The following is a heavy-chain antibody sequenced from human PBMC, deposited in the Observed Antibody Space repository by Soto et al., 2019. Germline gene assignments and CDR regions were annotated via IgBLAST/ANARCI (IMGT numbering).Heavy chain of an antibody. V-gene: IGHV2-5*01. Sequence: GSGPTLVNPTQTLTLTFPFSVLSLSTSGVGVGWIRQPPGKALEWLALNYWNDDKRYSPSLKSRLTITKDTSENQVVLTMTNMEPVDTATYSCAYSPGYYFFDYGGQGALVTVSS. D-gene: IGHD3-3*01. J-gene: IGHJ4*02. CDR3: AYSPGYYFFDY. CDR2: NYWNDDK. CDR1: VLSLSTSGVG.